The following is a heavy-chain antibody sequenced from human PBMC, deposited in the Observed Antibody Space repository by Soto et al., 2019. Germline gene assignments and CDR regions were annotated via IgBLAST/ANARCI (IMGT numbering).Heavy chain of an antibody. CDR2: IRSKANSYAT. V-gene: IGHV3-73*02. Sequence: EVQLVESGGGLVQPGGSLKLSCAASGFTFSGSAMHWVRQASGKGLEWVGRIRSKANSYATAYAASVKGRFTISRDDSKNTAYLQMNSLKTEDTAVYYCTRHPGRGYYDSSGYYYEVSMDVWGQGTTVTVSS. CDR3: TRHPGRGYYDSSGYYYEVSMDV. CDR1: GFTFSGSA. J-gene: IGHJ6*02. D-gene: IGHD3-22*01.